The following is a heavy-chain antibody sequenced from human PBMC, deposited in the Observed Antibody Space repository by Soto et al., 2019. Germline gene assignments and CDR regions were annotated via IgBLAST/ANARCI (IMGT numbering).Heavy chain of an antibody. J-gene: IGHJ6*02. V-gene: IGHV3-30-3*01. CDR3: ARQYPNYYYAMDV. CDR1: GFTFSSYA. CDR2: ISYDGSNK. Sequence: QVQLVESGGGVVQPGRSLRLSCAASGFTFSSYAMHWVRQAPGKGLEWVAVISYDGSNKYYADSVKGRFTISRDNSKNTLYLQMNSLRAEDTAVYYCARQYPNYYYAMDVWGQGTTVTVSS.